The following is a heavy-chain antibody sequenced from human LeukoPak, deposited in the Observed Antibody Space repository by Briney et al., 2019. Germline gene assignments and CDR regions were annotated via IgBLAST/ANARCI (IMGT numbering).Heavy chain of an antibody. CDR3: ARDDSYGLDY. CDR2: ISSSGSTI. J-gene: IGHJ4*02. Sequence: GGSLRLSCAACGFIYSIYEMNWVRQAPGKGLEWVSYISSSGSTIYYADSVKGRFTISRDNAKNSLYLQMNSLRAEDTAVYYCARDDSYGLDYWGQGTLVTVSS. V-gene: IGHV3-48*03. D-gene: IGHD5-18*01. CDR1: GFIYSIYE.